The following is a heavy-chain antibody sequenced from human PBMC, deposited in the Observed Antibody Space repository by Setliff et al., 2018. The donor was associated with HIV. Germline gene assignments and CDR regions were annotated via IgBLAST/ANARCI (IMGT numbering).Heavy chain of an antibody. D-gene: IGHD3-10*01. CDR2: IYYNGNAY. CDR1: GGSISSATYY. V-gene: IGHV4-30-4*08. Sequence: SETLSLTCTVSGGSISSATYYWSWIRQPPGKGLEWIGYIYYNGNAYYYNPPLKSRTTITLDTSMNQILLRLSSVTAADTAVYYCARLSGGMVPNYWGQGTLVTVSS. J-gene: IGHJ4*02. CDR3: ARLSGGMVPNY.